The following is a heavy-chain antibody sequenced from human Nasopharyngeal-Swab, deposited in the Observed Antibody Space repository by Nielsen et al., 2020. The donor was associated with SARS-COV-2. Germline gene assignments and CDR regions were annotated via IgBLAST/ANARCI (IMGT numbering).Heavy chain of an antibody. D-gene: IGHD2/OR15-2a*01. V-gene: IGHV4-34*01. Sequence: WIRQPPGKGLERIGEINHSGSTNYNPSLKSRVTISVDTSKNQFSLKLSSVTAADTAVYYCARGKRSNYFRVSPPNWFDPWGQGTLVTVSS. CDR2: INHSGST. CDR3: ARGKRSNYFRVSPPNWFDP. J-gene: IGHJ5*02.